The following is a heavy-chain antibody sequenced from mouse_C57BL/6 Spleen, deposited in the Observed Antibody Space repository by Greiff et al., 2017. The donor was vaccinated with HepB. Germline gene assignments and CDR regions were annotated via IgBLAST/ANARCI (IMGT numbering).Heavy chain of an antibody. D-gene: IGHD4-1*01. CDR3: ARSLTGYFAY. Sequence: DVQLVESGGGLVQPGGSLSLSCAASGFTFTDYYMSWVRQPPGKALEWLGFIRNKASGYTTEYSASVKGRFTISRDNSQSILYLLMKALRAEDSATYYCARSLTGYFAYWGQGTTLTVSS. CDR2: IRNKASGYTT. J-gene: IGHJ2*01. V-gene: IGHV7-3*01. CDR1: GFTFTDYY.